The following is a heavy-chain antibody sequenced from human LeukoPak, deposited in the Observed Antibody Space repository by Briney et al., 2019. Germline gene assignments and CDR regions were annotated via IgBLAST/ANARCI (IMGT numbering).Heavy chain of an antibody. CDR1: AFTFDDYG. Sequence: GGSLRLSCTASAFTFDDYGMSSVRQGTGKGLEWLSGINWNGGNTGYADSVKGRFTISRDNAKNSLYLQMNSLRAEDTALYYCARGSYDILTGCYNVDYWGQGTLVTVSS. D-gene: IGHD3-9*01. CDR3: ARGSYDILTGCYNVDY. J-gene: IGHJ4*02. CDR2: INWNGGNT. V-gene: IGHV3-20*04.